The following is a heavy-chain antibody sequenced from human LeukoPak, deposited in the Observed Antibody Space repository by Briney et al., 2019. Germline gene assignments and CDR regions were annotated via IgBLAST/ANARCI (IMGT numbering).Heavy chain of an antibody. CDR1: GFTFSSYS. CDR2: ISSSSSYI. Sequence: PGGSLRLSCAASGFTFSSYSMNWVRQAPGKGLEWVSSISSSSSYIYYADSVKGRFTISRDNAKNSLYLQMNSLRAEDTAVYYCARDLSRKYSYGYYFDYWGQGTLVTVSS. D-gene: IGHD5-18*01. J-gene: IGHJ4*02. V-gene: IGHV3-21*01. CDR3: ARDLSRKYSYGYYFDY.